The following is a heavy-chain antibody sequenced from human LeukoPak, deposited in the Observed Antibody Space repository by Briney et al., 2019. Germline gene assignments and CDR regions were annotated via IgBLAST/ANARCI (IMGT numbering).Heavy chain of an antibody. Sequence: PSETLSLTCSVSGGSISSSSYYWGWIRQPPGKGLEWIGSIYYSGSTYYNPSLKSRVTISVDTSKNQFPLKLRSVTAADTAVYYCATYGDYVYYFDYWGQGTLVTVSS. CDR1: GGSISSSSYY. V-gene: IGHV4-39*01. CDR2: IYYSGST. J-gene: IGHJ4*02. CDR3: ATYGDYVYYFDY. D-gene: IGHD4-17*01.